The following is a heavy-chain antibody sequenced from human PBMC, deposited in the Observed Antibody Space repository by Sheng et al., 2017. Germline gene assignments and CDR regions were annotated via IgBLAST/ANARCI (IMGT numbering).Heavy chain of an antibody. D-gene: IGHD1-26*01. V-gene: IGHV4-34*01. CDR1: GGSFSGYY. J-gene: IGHJ4*02. CDR3: ARVGIVGATKDPPFDY. Sequence: QVQLQQWGAGLLKPSETLSLTCAVYGGSFSGYYWSWIRQPPGKGLEWIGEINHSGSTNYNPSLKSRVTISVDTSKNQFSLKLSSVTAADTAVYYCARVGIVGATKDPPFDYWGQGTLVTVSS. CDR2: INHSGST.